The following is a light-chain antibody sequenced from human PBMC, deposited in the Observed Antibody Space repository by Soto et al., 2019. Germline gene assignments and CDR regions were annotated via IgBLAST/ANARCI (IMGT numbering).Light chain of an antibody. J-gene: IGKJ4*01. CDR3: XQCDGSPRLT. Sequence: EIVLTQSPGTLSLSPGERATLSCRASQSVSSSYLAWYQQKPGQAPRLLIYGASSRATGIPDRFSGSGSRTDFTLTXXRLEPEDFAVYYCXQCDGSPRLTCGGGTKLEIK. V-gene: IGKV3-20*01. CDR2: GAS. CDR1: QSVSSSY.